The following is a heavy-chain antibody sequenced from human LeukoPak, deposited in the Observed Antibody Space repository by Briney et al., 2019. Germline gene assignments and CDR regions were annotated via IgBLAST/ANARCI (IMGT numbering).Heavy chain of an antibody. CDR2: INHSGSI. CDR3: ARVRLLWFGRNWFDP. V-gene: IGHV4-34*01. D-gene: IGHD3-10*01. CDR1: GGSFSGYY. J-gene: IGHJ5*02. Sequence: SETLSLTGAVYGGSFSGYYWSWIRQPPGKGLEWIGEINHSGSINYNPSLKSRVTISVDTSKNQFSLKLSSVTAADTAVYYCARVRLLWFGRNWFDPWGQGTLVTVSS.